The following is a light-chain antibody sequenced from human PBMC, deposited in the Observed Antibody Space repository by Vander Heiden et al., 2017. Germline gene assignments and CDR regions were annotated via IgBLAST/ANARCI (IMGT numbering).Light chain of an antibody. CDR2: GAS. CDR3: LHTYTAPRT. J-gene: IGKJ1*01. CDR1: QSISRY. V-gene: IGKV1-39*01. Sequence: DIQMTQSPSSLSASVGDRVTITCRARQSISRYLNWYQHKPGKGPKLLIYGASSLQTGVPSRFSGSGSGTDFTLHVASLQPEDFATYYCLHTYTAPRTFGQGTKVEIK.